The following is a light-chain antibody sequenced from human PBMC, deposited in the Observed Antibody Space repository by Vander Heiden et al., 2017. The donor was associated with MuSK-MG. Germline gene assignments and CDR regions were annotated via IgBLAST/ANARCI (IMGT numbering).Light chain of an antibody. J-gene: IGKJ4*01. CDR2: GAS. V-gene: IGKV3-15*01. CDR3: QQYKNWPLT. Sequence: EIVMTQSPATLSVSPGERATLSCRASQSVGSSLAWYQQKPGQAPRLLIYGASTRATGIPARFSGSESGTEFTLTISSLQPEDFAVYYCQQYKNWPLTFGGGTKVEIK. CDR1: QSVGSS.